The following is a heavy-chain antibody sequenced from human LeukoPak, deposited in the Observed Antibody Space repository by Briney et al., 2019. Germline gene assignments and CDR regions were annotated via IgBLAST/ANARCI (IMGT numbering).Heavy chain of an antibody. Sequence: GASVKVSCKASGYTFTSYYMHWVRQAPGQGLEWMGIINPSGGSTSYAQKFQGRVTMTRDTPTSTVYMELSSLRSEDTAVYYCVCYDSTRRFDYWGQGTLVTVSS. CDR3: VCYDSTRRFDY. D-gene: IGHD3-22*01. CDR1: GYTFTSYY. J-gene: IGHJ4*02. V-gene: IGHV1-46*01. CDR2: INPSGGST.